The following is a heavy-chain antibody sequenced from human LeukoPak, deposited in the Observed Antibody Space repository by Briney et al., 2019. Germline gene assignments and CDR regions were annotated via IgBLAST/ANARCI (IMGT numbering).Heavy chain of an antibody. Sequence: PSETLSLTCAVYGGSFSGYYWSWIRQPPGKGLEWIGEINHSGSTNYNPSLKSRVTISVDRSKNQFSLKLSSVTAADTAVYYCARTTYYYDSSGYFPLDAFDIWGQGTMVTVSS. CDR3: ARTTYYYDSSGYFPLDAFDI. J-gene: IGHJ3*02. CDR1: GGSFSGYY. D-gene: IGHD3-22*01. CDR2: INHSGST. V-gene: IGHV4-34*01.